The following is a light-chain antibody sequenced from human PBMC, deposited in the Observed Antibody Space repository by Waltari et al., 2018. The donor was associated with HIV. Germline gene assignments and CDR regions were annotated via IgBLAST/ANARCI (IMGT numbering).Light chain of an antibody. CDR2: KAS. CDR3: QQYSSYCT. CDR1: QSISSW. V-gene: IGKV1-5*03. J-gene: IGKJ2*01. Sequence: DIQMTQSPSTLSASVGDRVTITCRASQSISSWLAWYQQKPGKAPKPLIYKASRLESGVPSRFNGSGSGTEFTLTISSLQPDDFASYYCQQYSSYCTFGQGTKLEI.